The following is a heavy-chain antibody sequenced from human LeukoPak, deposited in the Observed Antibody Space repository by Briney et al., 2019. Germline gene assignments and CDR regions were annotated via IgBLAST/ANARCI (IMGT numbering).Heavy chain of an antibody. V-gene: IGHV4-59*01. CDR1: GCSINSYY. CDR3: AREEAMALDY. D-gene: IGHD5-18*01. Sequence: SETLSLTCTVSGCSINSYYWNWIRQPPGKGLEWIGYIYYSGSTNYNPSLKSRVTISLDTSKNQFSLKLSSVTAADTAVYYCAREEAMALDYWGQGTLVTVSS. CDR2: IYYSGST. J-gene: IGHJ4*02.